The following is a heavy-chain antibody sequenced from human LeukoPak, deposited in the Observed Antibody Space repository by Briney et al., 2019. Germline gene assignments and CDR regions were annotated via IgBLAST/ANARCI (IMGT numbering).Heavy chain of an antibody. Sequence: ASVKVSCKASGYTFTSYDINWVRQATGQGLEWMGWMNPNSGNTGYAQKFQGRVTITRNTSISTAYMELSSLRSEDTAVYYCARKHGSRDAFDFWGQGHLVTVSS. D-gene: IGHD2-2*01. CDR1: GYTFTSYD. CDR3: ARKHGSRDAFDF. CDR2: MNPNSGNT. J-gene: IGHJ4*02. V-gene: IGHV1-8*03.